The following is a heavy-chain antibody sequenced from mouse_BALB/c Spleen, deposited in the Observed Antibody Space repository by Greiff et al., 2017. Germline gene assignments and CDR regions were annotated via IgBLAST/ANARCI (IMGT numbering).Heavy chain of an antibody. D-gene: IGHD1-1*01. CDR3: AREYYGISPSLAY. J-gene: IGHJ3*01. V-gene: IGHV5-9-4*01. CDR1: GFTFSSYA. CDR2: ISSGGSYT. Sequence: EVQRVESGGGLVKPGGSLKLSCAASGFTFSSYAMSWVRQSPEKRLEWVAEISSGGSYTYYPDTVTGRFTISRDNAKNTLYLEMSSLRSEDTAMYYCAREYYGISPSLAYWGQGTLVTVSA.